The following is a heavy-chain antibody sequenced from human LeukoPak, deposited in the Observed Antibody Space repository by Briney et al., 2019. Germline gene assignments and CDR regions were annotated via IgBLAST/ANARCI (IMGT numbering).Heavy chain of an antibody. D-gene: IGHD1-26*01. CDR2: IDKKDKGYATAT. CDR3: TRDSGTYNWFDP. J-gene: IGHJ5*02. Sequence: GRSLKLSCAASGFTFSGSAIHWVRQSSGKGMEWDGQIDKKDKGYATATAYAASVKGRFTISRDDSINTTDLQMKSLKTEDTALYYCTRDSGTYNWFDPWGQGTLVTVSS. CDR1: GFTFSGSA. V-gene: IGHV3-73*01.